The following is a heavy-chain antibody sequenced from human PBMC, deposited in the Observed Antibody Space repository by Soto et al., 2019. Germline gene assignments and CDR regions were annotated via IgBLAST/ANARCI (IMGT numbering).Heavy chain of an antibody. Sequence: GASVKVSCKASGYTFTGYYMHWVRQAPGQGLEWKGWINPNSGGTNYAQKFQGWVTMTRDTSISTAYMELSRLRSDDTAVYYCARDRWYYYGSGSYEAAFDIWGQGTMVTVSS. CDR2: INPNSGGT. CDR3: ARDRWYYYGSGSYEAAFDI. D-gene: IGHD3-10*01. V-gene: IGHV1-2*04. CDR1: GYTFTGYY. J-gene: IGHJ3*02.